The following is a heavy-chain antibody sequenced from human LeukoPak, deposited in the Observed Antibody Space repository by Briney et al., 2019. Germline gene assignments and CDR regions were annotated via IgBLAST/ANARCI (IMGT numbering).Heavy chain of an antibody. J-gene: IGHJ3*02. V-gene: IGHV4-34*01. CDR2: INHSGST. CDR3: ARDSMPMAALGSSHDAFDI. Sequence: SETLSLTCAVYGGSFSGYYWSWIRQPPGKGLEWIGEINHSGSTNYNPSLKGRVTISVDTSKNQFSLQLNSVTPEDTAVYYCARDSMPMAALGSSHDAFDIWGQGTMVTVSS. D-gene: IGHD6-6*01. CDR1: GGSFSGYY.